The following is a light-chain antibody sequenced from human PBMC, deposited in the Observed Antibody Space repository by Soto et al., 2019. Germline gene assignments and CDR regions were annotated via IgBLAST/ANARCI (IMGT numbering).Light chain of an antibody. CDR1: SSDVGGYNY. CDR3: TSYTSSSTLDV. J-gene: IGLJ1*01. CDR2: EVS. V-gene: IGLV2-14*01. Sequence: QSALTQPASVSGSPGQSITISCTGTSSDVGGYNYVSWYQQHPGKARNLRISEVSNRPSGVSNRFSGSKSGHTASLTIYGLQSEDGADYFCTSYTSSSTLDVFGTGTKVTVL.